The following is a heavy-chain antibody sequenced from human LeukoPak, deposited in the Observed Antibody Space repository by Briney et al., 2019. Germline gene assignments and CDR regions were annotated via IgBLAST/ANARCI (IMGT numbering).Heavy chain of an antibody. V-gene: IGHV4-4*07. Sequence: SETLSLTCTVSGGSISSYYWSWIRQPAGKGLEWIGRIYTSGSTNYNPSLKSRVTMSVDTSKNQFSLKLSSVTAADTAVYYCARDLLGYCSSTSCINWFDPWGQGTLVTVSS. J-gene: IGHJ5*02. D-gene: IGHD2-2*01. CDR3: ARDLLGYCSSTSCINWFDP. CDR1: GGSISSYY. CDR2: IYTSGST.